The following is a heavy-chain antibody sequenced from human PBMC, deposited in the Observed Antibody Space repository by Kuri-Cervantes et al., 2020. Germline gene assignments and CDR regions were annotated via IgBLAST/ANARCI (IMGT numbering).Heavy chain of an antibody. V-gene: IGHV3-30-3*01. CDR2: ISYDGSNK. Sequence: GESLKISCAASGFTFSSYAMHWVRQAPGKGLEWVAVISYDGSNKYYADSVKGRSTISRDNSKNTLYLQMNSLRAEDTAVYYCARDYRGSYTGAHYWGQGTLVTVSS. CDR3: ARDYRGSYTGAHY. CDR1: GFTFSSYA. J-gene: IGHJ4*02. D-gene: IGHD1-26*01.